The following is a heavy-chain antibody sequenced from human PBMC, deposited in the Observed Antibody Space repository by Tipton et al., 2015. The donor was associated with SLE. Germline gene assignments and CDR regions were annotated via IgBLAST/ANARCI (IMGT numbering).Heavy chain of an antibody. D-gene: IGHD3-16*01. V-gene: IGHV4-39*07. CDR1: GGSISSSRYY. J-gene: IGHJ6*04. CDR3: AGSLVVMRIRYGMDV. Sequence: TLSLTCTVSGGSISSSRYYWGWIRQPPGKGLEWIGSVFYNGITSYNPSLKSLVTISVDTSKNQFSLKLTSVTAADTAMYYCAGSLVVMRIRYGMDVWGEGTTVTVSS. CDR2: VFYNGIT.